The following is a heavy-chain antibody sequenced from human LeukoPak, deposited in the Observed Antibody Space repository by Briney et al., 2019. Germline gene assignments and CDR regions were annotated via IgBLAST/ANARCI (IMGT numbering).Heavy chain of an antibody. CDR2: ISGSGGST. V-gene: IGHV3-23*01. Sequence: GGSLRLSCAASGFTFSSYAMSWVRQAPGKGLEWVSAISGSGGSTYYADSVKGRFTISRVNSKNTLYLQMNSLRAEDTAVYYCAKGDTMIVVVILFDYWGQGTLVTVSS. D-gene: IGHD3-22*01. J-gene: IGHJ4*02. CDR1: GFTFSSYA. CDR3: AKGDTMIVVVILFDY.